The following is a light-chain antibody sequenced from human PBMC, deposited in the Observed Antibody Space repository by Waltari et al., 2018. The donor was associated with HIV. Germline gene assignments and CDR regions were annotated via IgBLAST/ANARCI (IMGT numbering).Light chain of an antibody. CDR3: QQSYSSPT. V-gene: IGKV1-39*01. CDR1: QNIKNY. J-gene: IGKJ3*01. CDR2: TAT. Sequence: DIQMTQSPSSLSASIGDRVTIACRTSQNIKNYLNWYQQKPGKAPKILIYTATTLQSGVSSRFNGSGSGTDFTLTITDLQPEEFAIYFCQQSYSSPTFGPGTTVDVK.